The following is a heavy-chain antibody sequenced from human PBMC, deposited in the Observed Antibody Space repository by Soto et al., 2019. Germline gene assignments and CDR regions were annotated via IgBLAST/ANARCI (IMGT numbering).Heavy chain of an antibody. CDR3: ARGSAYCRTGSCDRGV. Sequence: PSETLSLTCAVYGGSFSVYYWTWIRQTPGKGLEWIGEINHSGSTNYNPSLKSRVTMSVDTSKNQFSLKLSSVTAADTAVYYCARGSAYCRTGSCDRGVWGQGTPVTVSS. CDR1: GGSFSVYY. J-gene: IGHJ4*02. D-gene: IGHD2-15*01. V-gene: IGHV4-34*01. CDR2: INHSGST.